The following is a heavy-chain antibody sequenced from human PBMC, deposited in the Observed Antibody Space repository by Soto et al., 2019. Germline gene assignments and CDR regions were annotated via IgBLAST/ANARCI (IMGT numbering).Heavy chain of an antibody. Sequence: SETLSLTCAVYGGSISGYYWSWIRQPPGKGLEWIGYMYNTGSTVYNPSFKSRVTISVDTSKNQFSLKLNSVTAADTAIYFCAREGNLGRWLQPLDFWGQGTLVTVSS. J-gene: IGHJ4*02. V-gene: IGHV4-59*01. D-gene: IGHD5-12*01. CDR3: AREGNLGRWLQPLDF. CDR1: GGSISGYY. CDR2: MYNTGST.